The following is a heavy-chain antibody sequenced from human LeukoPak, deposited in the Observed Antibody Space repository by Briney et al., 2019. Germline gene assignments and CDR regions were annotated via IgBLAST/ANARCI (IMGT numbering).Heavy chain of an antibody. CDR1: GYSFTSYW. Sequence: GESLKISCKGSGYSFTSYWIGWVRQMPGKGLEWMGIIYPGDSDTRSSPSFQGQVTLSADKSINTAYLQWRSLKASDTAIYYCARLSSRGYELSWWFDPWGQGTLVTVSS. CDR2: IYPGDSDT. D-gene: IGHD5-12*01. J-gene: IGHJ5*02. CDR3: ARLSSRGYELSWWFDP. V-gene: IGHV5-51*01.